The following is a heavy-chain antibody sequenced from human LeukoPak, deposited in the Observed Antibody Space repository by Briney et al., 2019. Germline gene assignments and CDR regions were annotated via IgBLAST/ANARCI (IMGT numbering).Heavy chain of an antibody. D-gene: IGHD6-13*01. CDR2: ISGFGGST. V-gene: IGHV3-23*01. J-gene: IGHJ4*02. Sequence: PGGSLRLSCAASGFTFNNYAMNWVRQAPGKGLEWVSGISGFGGSTYHAPSVKGRLTISRDNFGNMLYLHLDSLRVEDTAIYYCARRSGSSWSSFDYWGQGALVTVSS. CDR1: GFTFNNYA. CDR3: ARRSGSSWSSFDY.